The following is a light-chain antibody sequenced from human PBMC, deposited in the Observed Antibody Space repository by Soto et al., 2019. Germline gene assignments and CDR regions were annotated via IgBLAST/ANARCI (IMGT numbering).Light chain of an antibody. V-gene: IGLV7-46*01. CDR3: LLSYSGTNGV. Sequence: QAVMTQEPSLTVSPGGTVTLTCGSSTGAVTSGNYPYWFQKKPGQAPRTLIYDTTNKQSWTPARFSGSLLGGKAALTLAGAQTDDEADYYCLLSYSGTNGVFGGGTKVTVL. CDR1: TGAVTSGNY. J-gene: IGLJ3*02. CDR2: DTT.